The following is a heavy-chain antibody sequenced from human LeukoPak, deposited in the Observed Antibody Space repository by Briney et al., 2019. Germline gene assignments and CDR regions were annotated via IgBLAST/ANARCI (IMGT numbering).Heavy chain of an antibody. Sequence: GGSLRLSCAASGFTFTNYGMNWVRQAAGKGLEWVSSISSSSSYIYYADSVKGRFTISRDNSKSTLYIQMNSLRAEDTAVYYCARAKPKNMVRGLIMRRESRYYFDYWGQGTLVTVSS. V-gene: IGHV3-21*04. CDR1: GFTFTNYG. J-gene: IGHJ4*02. CDR3: ARAKPKNMVRGLIMRRESRYYFDY. CDR2: ISSSSSYI. D-gene: IGHD3-10*01.